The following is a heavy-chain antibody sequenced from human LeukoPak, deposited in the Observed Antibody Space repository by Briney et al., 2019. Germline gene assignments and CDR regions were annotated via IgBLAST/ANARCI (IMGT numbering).Heavy chain of an antibody. D-gene: IGHD4-17*01. V-gene: IGHV4-59*01. Sequence: SETLSLTCTVSGGSISSYYWSWIRQPSGKGLEWIGYIYYSGSTNYNPSLKSRVTISVDTSKNQFSLKLSSVTAADTAVYYCARGAAVTSWFDPWGQGTLVTVSS. CDR1: GGSISSYY. J-gene: IGHJ5*02. CDR2: IYYSGST. CDR3: ARGAAVTSWFDP.